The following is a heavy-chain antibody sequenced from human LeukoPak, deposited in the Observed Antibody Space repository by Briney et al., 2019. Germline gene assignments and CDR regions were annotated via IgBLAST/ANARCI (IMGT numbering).Heavy chain of an antibody. CDR2: INHSGST. CDR3: ARRDPYYYDSSGYY. Sequence: ASETLSLTCAVYGGSFSGYYWSWIRQPPGKGLEWIGEINHSGSTNYNPSLKSRVTISVDTSKNQFSLKLSSVTAADTAVYYCARRDPYYYDSSGYYWGQGTLVTVSS. CDR1: GGSFSGYY. D-gene: IGHD3-22*01. J-gene: IGHJ4*02. V-gene: IGHV4-34*01.